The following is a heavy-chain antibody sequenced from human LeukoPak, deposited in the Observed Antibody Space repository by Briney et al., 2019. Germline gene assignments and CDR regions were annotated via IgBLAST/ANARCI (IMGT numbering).Heavy chain of an antibody. CDR3: AKDYGDYVFGALGAFDI. J-gene: IGHJ3*02. CDR2: ISGSSTTT. D-gene: IGHD4-17*01. V-gene: IGHV3-23*01. Sequence: GGSLRLSCAASGFTFSSYAMAWVRQAPGKGLEWVSTISGSSTTTYYADSVKGRFTISRDNSKNTLYLQMNSLRAEDTAVYYCAKDYGDYVFGALGAFDIWGQGTMVTVSS. CDR1: GFTFSSYA.